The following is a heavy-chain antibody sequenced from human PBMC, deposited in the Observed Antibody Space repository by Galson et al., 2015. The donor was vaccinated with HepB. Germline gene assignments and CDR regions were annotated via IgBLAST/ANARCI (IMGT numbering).Heavy chain of an antibody. D-gene: IGHD3-3*01. Sequence: SLRLSCAASGFTFGDYYMSWIRQAPGKGLEWVSYISSSGSTIYYADSVKGRFTISRDNAKNSLYLQMNSLRAEDTAVYYCARDTIFGVVSFDLWGRGALVTVSS. CDR3: ARDTIFGVVSFDL. CDR2: ISSSGSTI. CDR1: GFTFGDYY. J-gene: IGHJ2*01. V-gene: IGHV3-11*04.